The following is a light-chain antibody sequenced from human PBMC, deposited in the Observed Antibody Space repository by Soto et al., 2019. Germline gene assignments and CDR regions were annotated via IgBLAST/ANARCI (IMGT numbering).Light chain of an antibody. Sequence: EIVLTKSPGTLSLSPGERATLSCRASQSVSSTYLAWYQQKPGQAPRLLIYGASNRATGIPDRFSGSGSGTDFTVTISRLEPEDFAAYDCPQYGGSRWTFGKGT. CDR3: PQYGGSRWT. CDR2: GAS. CDR1: QSVSSTY. J-gene: IGKJ1*01. V-gene: IGKV3-20*01.